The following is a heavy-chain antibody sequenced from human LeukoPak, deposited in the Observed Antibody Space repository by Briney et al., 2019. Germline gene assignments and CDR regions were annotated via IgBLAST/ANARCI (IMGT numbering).Heavy chain of an antibody. V-gene: IGHV3-73*01. J-gene: IGHJ4*02. CDR3: TRTNNWNDGGNPFDY. Sequence: GGSLKLSCAASGFTFSGSAMHWVRQASGKGLEWVGRIRSKANSYATAYAASVKGRFTISRGDSKNTAYLQMNSLKTEDTAVYYCTRTNNWNDGGNPFDYWGQGTLVTVSS. D-gene: IGHD1-1*01. CDR1: GFTFSGSA. CDR2: IRSKANSYAT.